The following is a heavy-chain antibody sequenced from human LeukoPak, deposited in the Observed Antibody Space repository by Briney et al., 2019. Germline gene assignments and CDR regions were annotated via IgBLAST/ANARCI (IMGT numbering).Heavy chain of an antibody. CDR2: INHSGST. J-gene: IGHJ4*02. D-gene: IGHD6-6*01. V-gene: IGHV4-34*01. Sequence: PSETLSLTCAVYGGSFSGYYWSWIRQPPGKGLEWIGEINHSGSTNYNPSLKSRVTISVDTSKNQFSLKLSPVTAADTAVYYCARVAVTEYSSSSGPDYWGQGTLVTVSS. CDR1: GGSFSGYY. CDR3: ARVAVTEYSSSSGPDY.